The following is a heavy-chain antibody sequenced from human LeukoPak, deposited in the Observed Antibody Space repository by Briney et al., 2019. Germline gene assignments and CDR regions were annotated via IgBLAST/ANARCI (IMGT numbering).Heavy chain of an antibody. V-gene: IGHV3-15*01. CDR3: TTLGAFDY. CDR1: GFTFSNAW. CDR2: IKSKTFGGTT. Sequence: GGSLRLSCAASGFTFSNAWMSWVRQAPGKGLEWVGRIKSKTFGGTTDYAAPVKGRFTISRDDSKNTLYLHMNTLKTEDTAIYYCTTLGAFDYWGQGTLVTVPS. D-gene: IGHD3-16*01. J-gene: IGHJ4*02.